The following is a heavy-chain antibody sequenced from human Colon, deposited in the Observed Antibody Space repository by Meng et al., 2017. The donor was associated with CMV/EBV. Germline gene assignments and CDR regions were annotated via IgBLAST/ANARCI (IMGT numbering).Heavy chain of an antibody. CDR2: ISSSSTYI. D-gene: IGHD2-2*01. CDR3: ARTLGHCNSTSCPDAFDV. V-gene: IGHV3-21*01. CDR1: EFTFSTYS. J-gene: IGHJ3*01. Sequence: GEFLKISCAASEFTFSTYSMNWVRQAPGKGLEWVSTISSSSTYIFYAESVKGRFTISRDNAKNSLYLQMSSLRAEDTAVYYCARTLGHCNSTSCPDAFDVWGQGTMVTVS.